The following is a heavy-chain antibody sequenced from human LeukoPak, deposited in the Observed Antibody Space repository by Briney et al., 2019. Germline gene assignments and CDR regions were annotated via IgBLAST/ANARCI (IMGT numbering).Heavy chain of an antibody. D-gene: IGHD6-13*01. CDR2: ISTSGGNT. J-gene: IGHJ5*02. V-gene: IGHV3-23*01. Sequence: GGSLRLSCAASGFTFSSYAMSWVRQAPGKGLEWVSTISTSGGNTYYTNSVKGRFTISRDNSKNTLYLQMNSLKAEDTAVYSCARDPNYGSTWYVNWFDPWGQGTLVTVSS. CDR3: ARDPNYGSTWYVNWFDP. CDR1: GFTFSSYA.